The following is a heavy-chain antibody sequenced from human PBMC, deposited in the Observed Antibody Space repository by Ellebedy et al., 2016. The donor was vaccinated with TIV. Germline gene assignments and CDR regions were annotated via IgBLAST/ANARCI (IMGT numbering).Heavy chain of an antibody. J-gene: IGHJ4*02. D-gene: IGHD4-17*01. Sequence: SVKVSXXASGGTFSSYAISWVRQAPGQGLEWMGGIIPIFGTANYAQKFQGRVTITADESTSTAYMELSSLRSEDTAVYYCASRLYGDYGVLDLDYWGQGTLVTVSS. V-gene: IGHV1-69*13. CDR2: IIPIFGTA. CDR3: ASRLYGDYGVLDLDY. CDR1: GGTFSSYA.